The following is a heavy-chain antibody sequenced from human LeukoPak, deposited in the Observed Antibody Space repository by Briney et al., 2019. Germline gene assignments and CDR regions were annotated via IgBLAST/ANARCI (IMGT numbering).Heavy chain of an antibody. V-gene: IGHV3-23*01. CDR2: ISGSGGST. CDR1: GFTFSNYA. CDR3: AKDRGSGSSYYRPFDY. D-gene: IGHD3-22*01. Sequence: GGSLRLSFAASGFTFSNYAMSWVRQAPGKGLEWVSAISGSGGSTYYADSMKGRFTISRDNSKNTLYLQVNSLRAEDTAVYYCAKDRGSGSSYYRPFDYWGQGTLVTVSS. J-gene: IGHJ4*02.